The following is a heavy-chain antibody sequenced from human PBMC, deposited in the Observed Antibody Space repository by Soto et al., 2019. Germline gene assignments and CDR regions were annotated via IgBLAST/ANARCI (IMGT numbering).Heavy chain of an antibody. Sequence: QLQLQESGPGLVKPSETLSLTCTVSGGSISSSSYYWGWIRQPPGKGLEWIGSIYYSGSTYYNPSLKSRVTISVDTSKNQFSLKLSSVTAADTAVYYCARGFVVVVAATPGSHWFDPWGQGTLVTVSS. D-gene: IGHD2-15*01. CDR2: IYYSGST. CDR1: GGSISSSSYY. J-gene: IGHJ5*02. CDR3: ARGFVVVVAATPGSHWFDP. V-gene: IGHV4-39*01.